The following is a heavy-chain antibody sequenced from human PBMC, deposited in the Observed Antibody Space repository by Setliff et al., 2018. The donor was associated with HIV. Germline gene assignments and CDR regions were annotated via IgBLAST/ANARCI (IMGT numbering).Heavy chain of an antibody. CDR2: IYYSGST. V-gene: IGHV4-59*11. D-gene: IGHD3-10*01. Sequence: SLTCTVSGASISSHYWSWIRQPPGKGLEWIGYIYYSGSTNYNPSLKSRATISVDTSKNQFSLKLSSVTAADTAVYYCARDGPLEGSYRYYYYYMDVWGKGTTVTVSS. J-gene: IGHJ6*03. CDR3: ARDGPLEGSYRYYYYYMDV. CDR1: GASISSHY.